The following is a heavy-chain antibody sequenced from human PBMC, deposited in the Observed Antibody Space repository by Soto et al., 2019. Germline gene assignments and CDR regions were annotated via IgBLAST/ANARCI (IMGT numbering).Heavy chain of an antibody. CDR2: IKSKTDGGTT. CDR1: GFTFSNAW. J-gene: IGHJ2*01. D-gene: IGHD2-8*01. Sequence: GGSLRLSCAASGFTFSNAWMNWVRQATGKGLEWVGRIKSKTDGGTTDYAAPVKGRFTISRDDSKNTLYLQMNSLKTEDTAVYYCTTSKNIVLMVYAIDWYFDLWGRGTLVTVSS. CDR3: TTSKNIVLMVYAIDWYFDL. V-gene: IGHV3-15*07.